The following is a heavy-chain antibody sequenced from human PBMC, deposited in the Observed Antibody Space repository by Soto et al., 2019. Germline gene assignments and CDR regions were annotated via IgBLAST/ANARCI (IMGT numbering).Heavy chain of an antibody. D-gene: IGHD3-10*01. V-gene: IGHV1-18*01. J-gene: IGHJ5*02. CDR3: ARGVGSGSYYNQYNWFDP. CDR2: ISAYNGDT. CDR1: GYTFTRYS. Sequence: GASVKVSCKTSGYTFTRYSISWVRQAPGQGLEWMGWISAYNGDTNYAQKLQGRVTMTTDASTSTAYMELRSLRPDDTAVYYCARGVGSGSYYNQYNWFDPWGQGTLVTVSS.